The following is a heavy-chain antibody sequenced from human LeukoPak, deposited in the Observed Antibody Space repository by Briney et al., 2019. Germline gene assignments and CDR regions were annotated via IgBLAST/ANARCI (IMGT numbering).Heavy chain of an antibody. CDR2: IYYSGTT. J-gene: IGHJ5*02. CDR3: ARHDYYGSLNWFDP. D-gene: IGHD3-10*01. V-gene: IGHV4-39*01. Sequence: PSETLSLTCIVSGGSLNSPNYYWGWIRQPPGKGLEWIGTIYYSGTTYYNPSLKSRLTISLDTSKNQFSLKLTSVTAADTAVYYCARHDYYGSLNWFDPWGQGTLITVSS. CDR1: GGSLNSPNYY.